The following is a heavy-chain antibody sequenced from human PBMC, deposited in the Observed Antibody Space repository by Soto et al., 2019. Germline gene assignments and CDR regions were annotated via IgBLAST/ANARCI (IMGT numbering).Heavy chain of an antibody. J-gene: IGHJ4*02. D-gene: IGHD4-17*01. V-gene: IGHV3-23*01. CDR1: GGSISSGGYY. CDR2: INNNGGGT. Sequence: ETLSLTCTVSGGSISSGGYYWNWVRQAPGKGLEWVSTINNNGGGTYYADSVKGRFTISRDNSKDTLYLQMNSLRAEDTAVYFCAKVPLRPYYFDYWGQGALVTVSS. CDR3: AKVPLRPYYFDY.